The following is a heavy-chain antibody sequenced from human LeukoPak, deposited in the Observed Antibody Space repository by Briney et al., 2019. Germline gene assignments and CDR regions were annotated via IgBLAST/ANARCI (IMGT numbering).Heavy chain of an antibody. V-gene: IGHV1-24*01. CDR3: AKPFGIGRFDWCSDY. CDR2: FDPEDVET. D-gene: IGHD3-9*01. Sequence: ASVKVSCKVSGYTLTELSMHWVRQAPGKGLEWVGGFDPEDVETIYAQKFQGRVTMTEDPSTDTAYMELSSLRSEDTAVYYCAKPFGIGRFDWCSDYWGQGTLVTVSS. CDR1: GYTLTELS. J-gene: IGHJ4*02.